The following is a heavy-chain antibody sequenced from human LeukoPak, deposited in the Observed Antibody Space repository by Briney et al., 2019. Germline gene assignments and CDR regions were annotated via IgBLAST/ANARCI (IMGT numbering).Heavy chain of an antibody. D-gene: IGHD6-19*01. CDR1: VFTFSSYW. CDR2: INSDGSTT. Sequence: GGSLRLSCAASVFTFSSYWMHWVRQAPGKGLVWVSHINSDGSTTNYADSVKGRFTISRDNAKNALYLQMNSLRAEDTAVYYCARGIGSGWYLDWGQGTLVTVSS. CDR3: ARGIGSGWYLD. V-gene: IGHV3-74*01. J-gene: IGHJ4*02.